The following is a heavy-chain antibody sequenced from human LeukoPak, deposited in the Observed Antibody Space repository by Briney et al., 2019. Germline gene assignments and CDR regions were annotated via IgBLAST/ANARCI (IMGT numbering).Heavy chain of an antibody. CDR3: ASNYYGSGSLDY. J-gene: IGHJ4*02. V-gene: IGHV4-59*08. Sequence: SETLSLTCAVSGGTFSSYYWSWIRQPPGKGLEWIGYIYYSGSTNYNPSLKSRVTISVDTSKNQFSLKLSSVTAADTAVYYCASNYYGSGSLDYWGQGNLVTVSS. D-gene: IGHD3-10*01. CDR2: IYYSGST. CDR1: GGTFSSYY.